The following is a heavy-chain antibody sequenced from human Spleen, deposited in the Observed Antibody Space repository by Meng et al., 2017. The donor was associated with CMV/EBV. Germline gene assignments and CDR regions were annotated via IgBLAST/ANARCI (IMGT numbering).Heavy chain of an antibody. CDR3: AKGGEYCTSVSCSYDF. CDR1: GFTFDDYA. V-gene: IGHV3-9*01. J-gene: IGHJ4*02. D-gene: IGHD2-2*01. CDR2: ISWNSGSI. Sequence: GGSLRLSCAASGFTFDDYAMHWVRQAPGKGLEWVSGISWNSGSIGYADSVKGRFTISRDNDKKSLYLQMNNLRAEDTAMYYCAKGGEYCTSVSCSYDFWGQGTPVTVSS.